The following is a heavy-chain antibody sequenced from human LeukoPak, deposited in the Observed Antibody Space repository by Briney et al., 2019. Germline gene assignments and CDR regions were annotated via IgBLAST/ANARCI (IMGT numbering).Heavy chain of an antibody. CDR1: GGSISSYY. D-gene: IGHD3-16*01. Sequence: SETLSLTCTVSGGSISSYYWSWIRQPPGKGLEWIGYIYHSGSTYYNPSLKSRVTISVDTSNNHFSLRLSSVTAADTAVYYCARGSRGGTYYYYYYMDVWSKGTTVTVSS. CDR3: ARGSRGGTYYYYYYMDV. CDR2: IYHSGST. V-gene: IGHV4-59*01. J-gene: IGHJ6*03.